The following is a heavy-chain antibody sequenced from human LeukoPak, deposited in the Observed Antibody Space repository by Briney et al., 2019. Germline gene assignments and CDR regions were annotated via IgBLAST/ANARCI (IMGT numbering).Heavy chain of an antibody. V-gene: IGHV3-11*05. CDR3: ARVRSSGSPLDY. Sequence: GGSLRLSCAASGFTFSDYYMSWIRQAPGKGLEWVSYISKSSSSTNYADSVKGRFSISRDNAKNSRYLQLNSLTVEDTAVYYCARVRSSGSPLDYWGQGTLVTVSS. D-gene: IGHD3-10*01. CDR1: GFTFSDYY. CDR2: ISKSSSST. J-gene: IGHJ4*02.